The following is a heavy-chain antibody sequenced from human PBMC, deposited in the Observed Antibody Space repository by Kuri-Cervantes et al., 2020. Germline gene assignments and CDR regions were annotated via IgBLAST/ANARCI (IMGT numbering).Heavy chain of an antibody. Sequence: SETLSLTCTVSGGSISSYYWSWIRQPPGEGLEWIGYIYYSGSTNYNPSLKSRVTISVDTSKNQFSLKLSSVTAADTAVYYCARGRGVKYDFWSGYHDDAFDIWGQGTMVTVSS. D-gene: IGHD3-3*01. V-gene: IGHV4-59*08. J-gene: IGHJ3*02. CDR2: IYYSGST. CDR1: GGSISSYY. CDR3: ARGRGVKYDFWSGYHDDAFDI.